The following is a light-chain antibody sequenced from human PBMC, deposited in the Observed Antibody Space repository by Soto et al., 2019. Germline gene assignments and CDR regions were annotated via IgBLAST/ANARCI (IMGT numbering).Light chain of an antibody. CDR1: QSVSSSY. J-gene: IGKJ2*01. V-gene: IGKV3-20*01. CDR3: QQYGSSSYT. CDR2: AAS. Sequence: EIVLTQSPGTQSLSPGERATLSCRDSQSVSSSYLAWYQQKPGQAPRLLIYAASSRATGIPDRFSGSGSGTDFTLTISRLEPEDFAVYYCQQYGSSSYTFGQGTKLEIK.